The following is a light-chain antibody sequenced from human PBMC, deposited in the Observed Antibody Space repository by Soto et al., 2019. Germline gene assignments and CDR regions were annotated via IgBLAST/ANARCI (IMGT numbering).Light chain of an antibody. CDR2: GAS. CDR1: QSVSNNY. V-gene: IGKV3-20*01. Sequence: EIVLTQSPGTLSLSPGERATLSCRTSQSVSNNYLAWYQQKPGQAPRLLIYGASSRATGIPDRFSGSGSGTDFTLSIGRLEPEDFAVYYCQQCSSLWTFGQGTKVDIK. J-gene: IGKJ1*01. CDR3: QQCSSLWT.